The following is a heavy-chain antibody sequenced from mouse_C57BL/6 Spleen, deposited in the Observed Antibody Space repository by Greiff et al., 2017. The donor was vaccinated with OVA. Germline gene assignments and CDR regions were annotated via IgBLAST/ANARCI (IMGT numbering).Heavy chain of an antibody. CDR3: ARYGKSYDYPYYFDY. D-gene: IGHD2-4*01. CDR1: GYTFTSYW. V-gene: IGHV1-55*01. J-gene: IGHJ2*01. Sequence: VQLQQPGAELVKPGASVKMSCKASGYTFTSYWITWVKQRPGQGLEWIGDIYPGSGSTNYNEKFKSKATLTVDTSSSTAYMQLSSLTSEDSAVYYCARYGKSYDYPYYFDYWGQGTTLTVSS. CDR2: IYPGSGST.